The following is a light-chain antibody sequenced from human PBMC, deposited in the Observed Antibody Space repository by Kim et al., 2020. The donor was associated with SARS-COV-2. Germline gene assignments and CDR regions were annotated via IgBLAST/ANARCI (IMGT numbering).Light chain of an antibody. Sequence: SASVGDRVTITCRASQSISSYLNWYQQKPGKAPKLLIYDASNLETGVPSRFSGSGSGTDFTFTISSLQPEDIATYYCQQYDNLPYTFGQGTKLEI. J-gene: IGKJ2*01. CDR1: QSISSY. CDR3: QQYDNLPYT. V-gene: IGKV1-33*01. CDR2: DAS.